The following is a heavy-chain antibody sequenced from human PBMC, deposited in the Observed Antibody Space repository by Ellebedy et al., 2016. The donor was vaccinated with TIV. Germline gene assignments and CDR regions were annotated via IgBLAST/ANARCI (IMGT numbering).Heavy chain of an antibody. CDR3: ARGDYYDSRNLNY. V-gene: IGHV1-58*01. CDR2: IVVGSGNT. J-gene: IGHJ4*02. CDR1: GFTFTSSA. Sequence: ASVKVSCKASGFTFTSSAVQWVRQARGQRLEWIGWIVVGSGNTNYAQKFQGRVTITADESTSTAYMELSSLRSEDTAVYYCARGDYYDSRNLNYWGQGTLVTVSS. D-gene: IGHD3-22*01.